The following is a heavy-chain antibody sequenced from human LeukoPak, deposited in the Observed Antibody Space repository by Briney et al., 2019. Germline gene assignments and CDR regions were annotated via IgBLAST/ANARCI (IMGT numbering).Heavy chain of an antibody. D-gene: IGHD6-13*01. CDR3: ARLGIAAAAHYFDY. Sequence: ASVKVSCKASGYTFTSYGISWVRQAPGQGLEWMGWISAYNGNTNYAQKLQGRVTMATDTSTSTAYMELRSLRSDDTAVYYCARLGIAAAAHYFDYWGQGTLVTVSS. J-gene: IGHJ4*02. CDR1: GYTFTSYG. V-gene: IGHV1-18*01. CDR2: ISAYNGNT.